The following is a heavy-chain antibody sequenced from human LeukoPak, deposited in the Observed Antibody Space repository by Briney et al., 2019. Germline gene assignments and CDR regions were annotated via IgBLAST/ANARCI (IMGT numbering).Heavy chain of an antibody. Sequence: PGRSLRLSCAASGSTFSSYGMHWVRQAPGKGLEWVAVIWYDGSNKYYEDSVKGRFTISRDNFKNTLYLQMNSLRVEDTAVYYCAKASTVVTPTFDYWGQGTLVTVSS. CDR1: GSTFSSYG. V-gene: IGHV3-33*06. CDR2: IWYDGSNK. D-gene: IGHD4-23*01. J-gene: IGHJ4*02. CDR3: AKASTVVTPTFDY.